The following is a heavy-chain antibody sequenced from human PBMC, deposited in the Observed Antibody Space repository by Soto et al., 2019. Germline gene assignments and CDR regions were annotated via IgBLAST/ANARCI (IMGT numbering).Heavy chain of an antibody. CDR3: ARDPVMAYDSSGHPGY. CDR1: GESFSTYY. D-gene: IGHD3-22*01. J-gene: IGHJ4*02. CDR2: INHSGSN. V-gene: IGHV4-34*01. Sequence: SETLSLTCVVYGESFSTYYYNWIRHSPGKGLEWIGEINHSGSNNYSPSLKSRVTISVDTSKNQFSLKLSSVTAADTAVYYCARDPVMAYDSSGHPGYWGQGTLAIVSS.